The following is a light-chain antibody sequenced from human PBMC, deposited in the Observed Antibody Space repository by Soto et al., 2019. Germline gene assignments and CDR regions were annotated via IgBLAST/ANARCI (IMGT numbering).Light chain of an antibody. CDR1: SSDIGAYNY. CDR2: EVT. CDR3: SSYGGNNPYVI. J-gene: IGLJ2*01. Sequence: QSALTQPPSASGSPGQSVTISCSGTSSDIGAYNYVSWYQQHPGKAPKLLISEVTKRPSGVPDSFSGSKSGNTASLTVSGLQGDDEADYSCSSYGGNNPYVIFGGGTKLTVL. V-gene: IGLV2-8*01.